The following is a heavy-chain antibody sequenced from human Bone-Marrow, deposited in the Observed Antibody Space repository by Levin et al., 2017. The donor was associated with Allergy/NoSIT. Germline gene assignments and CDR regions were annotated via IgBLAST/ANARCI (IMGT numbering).Heavy chain of an antibody. Sequence: VASVKVSCTGSGYLFTSHWMSWVRQVPGKGLEWMGKIDPSDSYIKYSPSFQGHVTISTDKSIGTVYLHWSSLRASDTALYYCARLSGGGGDYWGQGTLVTVSS. CDR1: GYLFTSHW. CDR2: IDPSDSYI. J-gene: IGHJ4*02. D-gene: IGHD3-16*01. V-gene: IGHV5-10-1*01. CDR3: ARLSGGGGDY.